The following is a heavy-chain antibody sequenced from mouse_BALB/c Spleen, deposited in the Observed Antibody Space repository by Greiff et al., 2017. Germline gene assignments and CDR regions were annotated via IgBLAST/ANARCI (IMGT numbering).Heavy chain of an antibody. V-gene: IGHV1-9*01. CDR2: ILPGSGST. D-gene: IGHD2-1*01. CDR1: GYTFSSYW. CDR3: ARAGNSYAMDY. J-gene: IGHJ4*01. Sequence: VQLVESGAELMKPGASVKISCKATGYTFSSYWIEWVKQRPGHGLEWIGEILPGSGSTNYNEKFKGKATFTADTSSNTAYMQLSSLTSEDSAVYYCARAGNSYAMDYWGQGTSVTVSS.